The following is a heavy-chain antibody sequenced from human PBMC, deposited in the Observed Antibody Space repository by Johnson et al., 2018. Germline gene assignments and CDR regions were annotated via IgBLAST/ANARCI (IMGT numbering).Heavy chain of an antibody. CDR3: VREVGAGNYHVDF. CDR2: ISSSSHLI. D-gene: IGHD3-10*01. J-gene: IGHJ4*02. CDR1: GFSFSGYS. V-gene: IGHV3-48*04. Sequence: EVQLLATGGGLVSPGGSVRLSCSPSGFSFSGYSFNWVRQAPGTGLEWLAYISSSSHLIYYTASVKGRFPISRDNSNNSLEMKMNRLSADGTAVYYWVREVGAGNYHVDFGGQGTLVTVSS.